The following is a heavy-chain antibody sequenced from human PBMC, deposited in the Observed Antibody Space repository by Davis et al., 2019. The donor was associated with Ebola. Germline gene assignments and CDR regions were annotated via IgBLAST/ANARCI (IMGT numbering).Heavy chain of an antibody. D-gene: IGHD3-16*01. CDR3: ARGPIWGYYYYGMDV. J-gene: IGHJ6*02. CDR2: INPSGGST. Sequence: ASVKVSCKASGYTFTSYYMHWVRQAPGQGLEWMGIINPSGGSTSYAQKFQGRVTMTRNTSISTAYMELSSLRSEDTAVYYCARGPIWGYYYYGMDVWGQGTTVTVSS. CDR1: GYTFTSYY. V-gene: IGHV1-46*01.